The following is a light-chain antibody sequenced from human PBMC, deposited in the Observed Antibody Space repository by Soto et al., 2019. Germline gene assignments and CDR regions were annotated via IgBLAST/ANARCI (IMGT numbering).Light chain of an antibody. CDR1: SSDVGSYNL. CDR3: CSYAGSSTWV. V-gene: IGLV2-23*01. CDR2: EGS. J-gene: IGLJ3*02. Sequence: QSVLTQPASVSGSPGQSITISCTGTSSDVGSYNLVSWYQQHPGKAPKLMIYEGSKRPSGVSNRFSGSKSGNTASLTISGLQAEDEADYYCCSYAGSSTWVFGVGTQVTVI.